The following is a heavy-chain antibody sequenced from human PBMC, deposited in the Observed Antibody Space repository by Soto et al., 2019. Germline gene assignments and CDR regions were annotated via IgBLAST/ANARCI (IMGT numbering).Heavy chain of an antibody. D-gene: IGHD2-2*01. CDR3: ARGASCSSTSCYDNFHYGLAV. CDR2: ITASNGNA. CDR1: GYTFTNYG. J-gene: IGHJ6*02. V-gene: IGHV1-18*01. Sequence: QVQLVQSGPEVKNPGASLKVSCKASGYTFTNYGITWVRQAPGQGLEWMGWITASNGNANYAREIQGRLTLTRDTSTNTASMELRSLRSDDTAVCYCARGASCSSTSCYDNFHYGLAVWGQGTTVIVSS.